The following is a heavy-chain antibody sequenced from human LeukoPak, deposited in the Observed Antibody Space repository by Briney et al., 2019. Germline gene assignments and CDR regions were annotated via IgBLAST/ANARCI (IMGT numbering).Heavy chain of an antibody. Sequence: SVKVSCKTSGGTFSSYAISWVRQAPGQGLEWMGGIIPIFGTPSYAQKSQGRVTITADESTSTAYMELSSLRSEDTAVYYCARGDLVGATTYYYYGMDVWGQGTTVTVSS. CDR3: ARGDLVGATTYYYYGMDV. J-gene: IGHJ6*02. D-gene: IGHD1-26*01. CDR2: IIPIFGTP. V-gene: IGHV1-69*13. CDR1: GGTFSSYA.